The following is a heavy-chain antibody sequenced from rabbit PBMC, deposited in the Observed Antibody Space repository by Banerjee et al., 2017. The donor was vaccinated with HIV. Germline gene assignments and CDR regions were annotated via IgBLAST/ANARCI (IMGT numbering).Heavy chain of an antibody. V-gene: IGHV1S40*01. J-gene: IGHJ4*01. CDR2: INAGSSGST. Sequence: QSLEESGGALVTPGGTLTLTCTASGFSFSSSYYMCWVRQAPGKGLEWITCINAGSSGSTYYASWAKGRFTISKTSSTTVTLQMTSLTAADTATYFCARDRDAAVPGYGYDLWGPGTLVT. D-gene: IGHD6-1*01. CDR1: GFSFSSSYY. CDR3: ARDRDAAVPGYGYDL.